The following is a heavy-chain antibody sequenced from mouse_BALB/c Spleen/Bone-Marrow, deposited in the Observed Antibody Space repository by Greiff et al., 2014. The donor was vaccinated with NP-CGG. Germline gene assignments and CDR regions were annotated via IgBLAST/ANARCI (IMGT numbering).Heavy chain of an antibody. D-gene: IGHD2-4*01. CDR1: GYTFTDYA. CDR2: ISTYSGNT. J-gene: IGHJ3*01. V-gene: IGHV1-67*01. CDR3: ARGIYYDSTWFAY. Sequence: HVQLQQSGPELARPGVSVKISCKGSGYTFTDYAMHWVKQSHAKSLEWIGVISTYSGNTNYNQQFKGKATMTVDKSSSTAYMELARLTYEDSAIYYCARGIYYDSTWFAYWGQGTLVTVSA.